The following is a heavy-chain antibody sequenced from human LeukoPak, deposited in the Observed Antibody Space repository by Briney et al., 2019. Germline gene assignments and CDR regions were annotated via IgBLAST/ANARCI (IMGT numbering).Heavy chain of an antibody. CDR1: GFTFDDYA. V-gene: IGHV3-9*01. Sequence: GGSLRLSCAASGFTFDDYAIHWVRQAPGKGLEWISGITWNSETLDYADSVKGRFTISRDNAKNSLHLQMNSLRPEDTALYYCAKVRWELRDAFDIWGQGTMVTVSS. D-gene: IGHD4-23*01. J-gene: IGHJ3*02. CDR3: AKVRWELRDAFDI. CDR2: ITWNSETL.